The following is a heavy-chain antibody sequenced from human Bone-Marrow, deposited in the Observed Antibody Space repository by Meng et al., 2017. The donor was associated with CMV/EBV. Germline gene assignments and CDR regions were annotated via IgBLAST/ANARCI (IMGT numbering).Heavy chain of an antibody. CDR1: GFTFSSYS. D-gene: IGHD3-3*01. V-gene: IGHV3-48*04. Sequence: GGSLRLSCAASGFTFSSYSMNWVRQAPGKGLEWVSYISSSSSTIYYADSVKGRFTISRDNAHNRLFLQMDSLRVEDTAVYYCARDVGDYDFWSGYSLPYYYYYGMDVWGQGNTVTVSS. CDR3: ARDVGDYDFWSGYSLPYYYYYGMDV. J-gene: IGHJ6*02. CDR2: ISSSSSTI.